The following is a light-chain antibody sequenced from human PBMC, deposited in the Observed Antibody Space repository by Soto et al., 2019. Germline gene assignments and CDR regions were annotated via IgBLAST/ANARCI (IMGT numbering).Light chain of an antibody. CDR2: DAS. V-gene: IGKV1-33*01. J-gene: IGKJ4*01. CDR1: QDISNY. Sequence: DLQMTQSPSSLSASVGDRVTITCQASQDISNYLNWYQQKPRKAPKLLIYDASNLETGVPSRFSGSGSGTDFTFTISSLQTEDIATYYCQQYDNLPLTFGGGTKVEIK. CDR3: QQYDNLPLT.